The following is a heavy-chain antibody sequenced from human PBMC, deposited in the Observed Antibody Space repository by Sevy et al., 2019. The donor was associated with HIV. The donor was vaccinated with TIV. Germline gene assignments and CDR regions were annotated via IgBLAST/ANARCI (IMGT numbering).Heavy chain of an antibody. CDR3: ARGVGLDC. CDR1: GFTFSPYW. CDR2: IRPDGSDK. V-gene: IGHV3-7*01. J-gene: IGHJ4*02. D-gene: IGHD1-26*01. Sequence: GGSLRLSCAASGFTFSPYWMTWVRQAPGMGLVWVANIRPDGSDKYYVDSVKGRFTISRDNAKNSLYLQMNSLRADDTAMYYCARGVGLDCWGQGALVTVSS.